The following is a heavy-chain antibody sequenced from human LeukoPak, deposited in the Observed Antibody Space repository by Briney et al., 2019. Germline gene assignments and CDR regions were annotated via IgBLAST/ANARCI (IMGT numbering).Heavy chain of an antibody. V-gene: IGHV4-39*01. J-gene: IGHJ4*02. CDR1: GDSISTSSYY. CDR3: ARSDYYDYRQIDF. Sequence: SETLSLTCTVSGDSISTSSYYWRWLRQPPGKGLEWLGSIYYSGISHYNPYLKRRVTIYVDTSRNQFSLHLYSVTAADTAVFYCARSDYYDYRQIDFWGQGTLVTVSS. CDR2: IYYSGIS. D-gene: IGHD3-22*01.